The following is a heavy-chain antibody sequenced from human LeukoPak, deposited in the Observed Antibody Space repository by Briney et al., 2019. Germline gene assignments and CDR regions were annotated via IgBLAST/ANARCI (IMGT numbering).Heavy chain of an antibody. V-gene: IGHV4-39*07. CDR3: ARVVPPTNTVTSDAFDI. D-gene: IGHD4-11*01. CDR2: IYYSGST. CDR1: GDSISSSSYY. Sequence: SETLSLTCTVSGDSISSSSYYWGWIRQPPGKGLEWIGSIYYSGSTYYNPSLKSRVTISVDTSKNQFSLKLSSVTAADTAVYYCARVVPPTNTVTSDAFDIWGQGTMVTVSS. J-gene: IGHJ3*02.